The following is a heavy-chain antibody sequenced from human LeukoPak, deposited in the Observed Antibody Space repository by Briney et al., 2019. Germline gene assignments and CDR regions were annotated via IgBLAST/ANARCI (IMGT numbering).Heavy chain of an antibody. CDR3: AGRPCSGGSCYEYYFDY. J-gene: IGHJ4*02. Sequence: GESLKISCKGSGSSFTSYWIGWVRQLLGKGLEGMGIIYPGDSDTRYSPSFQGQVTISADKSISTAYLQWSSLKASDTAMYYCAGRPCSGGSCYEYYFDYWGQGTLVTVSS. CDR2: IYPGDSDT. V-gene: IGHV5-51*01. D-gene: IGHD2-15*01. CDR1: GSSFTSYW.